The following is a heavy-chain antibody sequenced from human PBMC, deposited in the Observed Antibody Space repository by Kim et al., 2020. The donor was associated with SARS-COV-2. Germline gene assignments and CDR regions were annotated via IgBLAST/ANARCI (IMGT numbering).Heavy chain of an antibody. CDR2: IYSGGST. J-gene: IGHJ3*02. V-gene: IGHV3-66*01. CDR1: GFTVSSNY. D-gene: IGHD2-8*01. Sequence: GGSLRLSCAASGFTVSSNYMSWVRQAPGKGLEWVSVIYSGGSTYYADSVKGRFTISRDNSKNTLYLQMNSVRAEDTAVYYCARASLETVLMVYASHGAFDIWGQGTIVTVSS. CDR3: ARASLETVLMVYASHGAFDI.